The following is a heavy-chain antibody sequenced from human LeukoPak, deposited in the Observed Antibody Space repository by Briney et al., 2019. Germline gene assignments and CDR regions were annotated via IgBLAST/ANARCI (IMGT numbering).Heavy chain of an antibody. CDR1: GVSFSGYY. CDR2: INHNGNT. V-gene: IGHV4-34*01. J-gene: IGHJ3*02. Sequence: SETLSLTCTVYGVSFSGYYWSWIRQPPGKGLEWIGEINHNGNTNYNPSLKSRVTISVDTSKNQFSLKLSSVTAADTAMFYCARLSVSLNAFDMWGQGTLVTVSS. CDR3: ARLSVSLNAFDM.